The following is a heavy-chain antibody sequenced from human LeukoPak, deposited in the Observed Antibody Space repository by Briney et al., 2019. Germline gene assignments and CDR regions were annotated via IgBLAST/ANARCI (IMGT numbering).Heavy chain of an antibody. CDR3: AREKEQQLLYYYMDV. V-gene: IGHV3-9*01. D-gene: IGHD6-13*01. Sequence: GGSLRLSCAASGFTFDDYAMHWVRQAPGKGLEWVSGISWNSGSIGYADSVKGRFTISRDNAKNSLYLQMNSLRVEDTALYYCAREKEQQLLYYYMDVRGEGTTVTVSS. CDR2: ISWNSGSI. CDR1: GFTFDDYA. J-gene: IGHJ6*03.